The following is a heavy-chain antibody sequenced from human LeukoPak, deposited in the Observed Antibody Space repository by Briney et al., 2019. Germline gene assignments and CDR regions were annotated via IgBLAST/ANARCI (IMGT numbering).Heavy chain of an antibody. D-gene: IGHD4-23*01. CDR1: EYTFTSYD. CDR2: MNPNSGNT. CDR3: ARSNYGGKRWFDP. Sequence: ASVKASCRASEYTFTSYDINWVRQATGQGLEWMGWMNPNSGNTGYAQKFQGRVTMTRDTSISTAYMELSSLTSEDTAVYFCARSNYGGKRWFDPWGQGTLVIVSS. V-gene: IGHV1-8*01. J-gene: IGHJ5*02.